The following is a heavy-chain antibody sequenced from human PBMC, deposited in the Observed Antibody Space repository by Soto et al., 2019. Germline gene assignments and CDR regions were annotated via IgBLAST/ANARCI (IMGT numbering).Heavy chain of an antibody. CDR2: MNPNSGNT. V-gene: IGHV1-8*01. CDR3: ARIVYDSSGYNRYFDC. D-gene: IGHD3-22*01. CDR1: GYTFTSYD. J-gene: IGHJ4*02. Sequence: ASVKVSCKASGYTFTSYDINWVRQATGQGLEWMGWMNPNSGNTGYAQKFQGRVTMTRNTSISTAYMELSSLKSEDTAVYYCARIVYDSSGYNRYFDCWGQGTLVTVSS.